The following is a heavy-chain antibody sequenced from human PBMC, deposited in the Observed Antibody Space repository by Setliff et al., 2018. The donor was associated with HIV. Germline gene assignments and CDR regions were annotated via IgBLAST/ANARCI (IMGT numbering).Heavy chain of an antibody. CDR3: ARARLQGIVTAVGPRDNCLDP. Sequence: ASVKVSCKASGYSFINYGISWVRQAPGQGPEWMGWISPYTGNTDYAPRLLGRVPMTTDTSTSTAYLELRSLTSDDTAVYYCARARLQGIVTAVGPRDNCLDPWGQGTRVTVLL. CDR1: GYSFINYG. V-gene: IGHV1-18*01. CDR2: ISPYTGNT. J-gene: IGHJ5*02. D-gene: IGHD1-26*01.